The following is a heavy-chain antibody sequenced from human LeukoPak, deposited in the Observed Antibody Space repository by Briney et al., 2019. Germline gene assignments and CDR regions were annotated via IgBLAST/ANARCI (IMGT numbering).Heavy chain of an antibody. J-gene: IGHJ5*02. Sequence: GGSLRLSCDVSGFNFSHYAMSWVRQPPGKGLEAVSAISGSGRSTYYIESVKGRFTISRDNTKNILYLQMNSLRTDDTALYFCARRAMPATRAVQTYFDPWGQGTLVTVSS. CDR3: ARRAMPATRAVQTYFDP. V-gene: IGHV3-23*01. CDR1: GFNFSHYA. D-gene: IGHD1-7*01. CDR2: ISGSGRST.